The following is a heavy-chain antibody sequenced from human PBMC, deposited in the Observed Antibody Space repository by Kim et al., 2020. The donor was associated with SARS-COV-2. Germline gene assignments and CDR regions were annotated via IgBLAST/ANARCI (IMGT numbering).Heavy chain of an antibody. V-gene: IGHV3-66*01. D-gene: IGHD1-1*01. Sequence: GGSLRFSCAASGFTVSSNYMSWVRQAPGKGLEWVSVIYSGGSTYYADSVKGRFIIFRDNSKNTLFLQMNSLRAEDTAVYYCAREAERYEFDYWGQETLVT. CDR3: AREAERYEFDY. J-gene: IGHJ4*02. CDR2: IYSGGST. CDR1: GFTVSSNY.